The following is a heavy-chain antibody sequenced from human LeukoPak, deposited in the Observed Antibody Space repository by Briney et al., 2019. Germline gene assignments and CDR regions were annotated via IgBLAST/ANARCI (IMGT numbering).Heavy chain of an antibody. J-gene: IGHJ4*02. CDR2: IDTSCGTI. CDR3: ARSPMVRGITSYVDY. Sequence: PGGSLRLSCAVSGFKFSNYSMNWIRQAPGKGLEWVSYIDTSCGTIHYADSVKGRFTISRDNAKNSLYLQVNTLRAEDTAVYYCARSPMVRGITSYVDYWGQGTLITVSS. V-gene: IGHV3-48*04. D-gene: IGHD3-10*01. CDR1: GFKFSNYS.